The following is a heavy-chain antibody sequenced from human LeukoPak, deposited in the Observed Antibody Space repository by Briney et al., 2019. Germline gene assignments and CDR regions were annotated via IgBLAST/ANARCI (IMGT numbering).Heavy chain of an antibody. CDR3: ARVGGEQLVYYFDY. J-gene: IGHJ4*02. Sequence: GGSLRLSCAASGFTFSSYGMHWVRQAPGKGLEWVAFIRYDGSNKYYADSVKGRFTISRDNSKNTLYLQMNSLRAEDTALYYCARVGGEQLVYYFDYWGQGTLVTVSS. CDR1: GFTFSSYG. CDR2: IRYDGSNK. D-gene: IGHD6-6*01. V-gene: IGHV3-30*02.